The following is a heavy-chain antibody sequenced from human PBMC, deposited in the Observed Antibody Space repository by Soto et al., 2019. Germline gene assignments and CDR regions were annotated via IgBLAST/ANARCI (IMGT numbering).Heavy chain of an antibody. CDR3: ARVPGIAVAGGLYYFDY. J-gene: IGHJ4*02. D-gene: IGHD6-19*01. Sequence: SETLSLTCTVSGGSISSYYWSWIRQPLGKGLEWIGYIYYSGSTNYNPSLKSRVTISVDTSKNQFSLKLSSVTAADTAVYYCARVPGIAVAGGLYYFDYWGQGTLVTVSS. CDR2: IYYSGST. V-gene: IGHV4-59*01. CDR1: GGSISSYY.